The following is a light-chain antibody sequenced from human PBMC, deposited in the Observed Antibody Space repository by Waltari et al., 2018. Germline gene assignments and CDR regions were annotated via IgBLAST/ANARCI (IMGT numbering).Light chain of an antibody. CDR3: QQRSNWPPT. V-gene: IGKV3-11*01. Sequence: EIVLTQSPATLSLSPGDRATLSSRASQSVSSYLAWYQQKPGQAPRLLIYDASNRATGIPARFSGSGSGTDFTLTISSLEPEDFAVYYCQQRSNWPPTFGQGTKVEIK. CDR1: QSVSSY. CDR2: DAS. J-gene: IGKJ1*01.